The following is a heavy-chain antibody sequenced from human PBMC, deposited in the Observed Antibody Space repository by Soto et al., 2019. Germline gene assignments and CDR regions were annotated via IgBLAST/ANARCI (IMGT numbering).Heavy chain of an antibody. CDR1: GFTFSSYG. V-gene: IGHV3-30*18. CDR2: ISYDGSNK. Sequence: GGSLRLSCAASGFTFSSYGMHWVRQAPGKGLEWVAVISYDGSNKYYADSVKGRFTISRDNSKNTLYLQMNSLRAEDTAVYYCAKVSGYSYKRDFDYWGQGTLVTVSS. J-gene: IGHJ4*02. D-gene: IGHD5-18*01. CDR3: AKVSGYSYKRDFDY.